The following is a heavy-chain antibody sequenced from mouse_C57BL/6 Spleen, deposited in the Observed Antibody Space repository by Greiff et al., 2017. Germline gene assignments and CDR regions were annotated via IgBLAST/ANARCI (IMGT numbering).Heavy chain of an antibody. J-gene: IGHJ4*01. CDR1: GYAFSSYW. V-gene: IGHV1-80*01. CDR2: IYPGDGDT. Sequence: QVQLQQSGAELVKPGASVKISCKASGYAFSSYWMNWVKQRPGKGLEWIGQIYPGDGDTNYNGKFKGKATLTADKSSSTAYMQLSSLTSEDSAVYFCARGIITTVVATDYYAMDYGGQGTSVTVSS. CDR3: ARGIITTVVATDYYAMDY. D-gene: IGHD1-1*01.